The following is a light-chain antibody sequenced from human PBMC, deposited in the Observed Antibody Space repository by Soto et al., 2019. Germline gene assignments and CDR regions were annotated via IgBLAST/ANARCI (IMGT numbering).Light chain of an antibody. J-gene: IGLJ2*01. CDR1: SGHSSYA. CDR2: LDSDGSH. V-gene: IGLV4-69*01. Sequence: QPVLTQSPSASASLGASVKLTCTLSSGHSSYAIAWHQQQPEKGPRYLMKLDSDGSHTKGDAIPDRFSGSNSGAERYLTISSLQSEDEADYYCQTWGTGIHVVFGGGTQLTVL. CDR3: QTWGTGIHVV.